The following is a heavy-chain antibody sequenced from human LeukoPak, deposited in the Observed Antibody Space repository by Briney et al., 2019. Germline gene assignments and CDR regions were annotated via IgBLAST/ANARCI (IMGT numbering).Heavy chain of an antibody. CDR2: IVPMVGIA. CDR1: GGTLITHY. CDR3: ARHSSRGHYYDFDS. V-gene: IGHV1-69*02. J-gene: IGHJ4*02. Sequence: SVKVSCTASGGTLITHYISWVRQAPGQGLEWMGRIVPMVGIANYAQKFQGRVTITADRSTNTAYMEVRSLKFEDTAVYYCARHSSRGHYYDFDSWGQGALVTVSA. D-gene: IGHD3-22*01.